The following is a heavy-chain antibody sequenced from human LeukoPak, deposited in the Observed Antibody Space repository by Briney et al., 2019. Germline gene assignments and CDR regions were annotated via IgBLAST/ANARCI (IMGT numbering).Heavy chain of an antibody. CDR3: ANTYYFDY. Sequence: GGSLRLSCAASGLTLSRYAMTWVRQAPGKGLEWVSAISVSGDSTYYADSVKGRFTISRDNSEDTLYLQMNSLRAEDTAMYYCANTYYFDYWGQGTLVTVSS. CDR1: GLTLSRYA. V-gene: IGHV3-23*01. CDR2: ISVSGDST. J-gene: IGHJ4*02.